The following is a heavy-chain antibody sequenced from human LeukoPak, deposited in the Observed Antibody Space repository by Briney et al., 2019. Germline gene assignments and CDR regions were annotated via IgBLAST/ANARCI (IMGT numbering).Heavy chain of an antibody. CDR1: GFTFSSYE. V-gene: IGHV3-30*02. J-gene: IGHJ4*02. CDR2: IHYDGSSV. D-gene: IGHD6-13*01. Sequence: GGSLRLSCAASGFTFSSYEMNWVRQAPGKGLEWAAFIHYDGSSVHYADSVKGRFTISRDNSKNTLYLQMNSLREEDTAVYYCVRGLISAAGTFDYWGQGTLVTVSS. CDR3: VRGLISAAGTFDY.